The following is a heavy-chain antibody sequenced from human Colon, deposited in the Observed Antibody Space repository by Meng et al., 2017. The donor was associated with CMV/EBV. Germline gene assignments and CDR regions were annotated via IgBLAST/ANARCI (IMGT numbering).Heavy chain of an antibody. J-gene: IGHJ6*02. D-gene: IGHD2-2*02. CDR1: GFSFSSYW. V-gene: IGHV3-74*01. Sequence: GESLKISCAASGFSFSSYWMHWVRQAPGRGLVWVSRINSDGSSTSYADSVKGRFTISRDNAKNTLYLQMNSLRAEDTAVYYCARDYFMSYCSSTECYTALSGAGGIDVWGQGTTVTVSS. CDR2: INSDGSST. CDR3: ARDYFMSYCSSTECYTALSGAGGIDV.